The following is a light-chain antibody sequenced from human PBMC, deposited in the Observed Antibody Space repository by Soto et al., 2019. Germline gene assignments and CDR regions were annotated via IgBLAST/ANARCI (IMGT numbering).Light chain of an antibody. CDR1: NIGSRS. CDR3: QVWDSSSDHYV. CDR2: DDS. J-gene: IGLJ1*01. V-gene: IGLV3-21*02. Sequence: SSELTQPPSVSVAPGQTVRITCGGNNIGSRSVHWYQQKPGQAPVLVVYDDSDRPSGRPERFSGSNSGNPATLTISRVEAGDEADYYCQVWDSSSDHYVFGTGTKVTVL.